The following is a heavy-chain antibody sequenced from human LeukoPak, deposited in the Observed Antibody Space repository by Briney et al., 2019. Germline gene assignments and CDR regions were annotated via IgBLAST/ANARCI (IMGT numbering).Heavy chain of an antibody. D-gene: IGHD3-22*01. CDR1: GFTVSSNY. CDR2: IYSGGST. V-gene: IGHV3-66*01. CDR3: ASRGYSNDYYGLDY. Sequence: PGGSLRLSCAASGFTVSSNYMSWVRQAPGKGLEWVSVIYSGGSTYYADSVKGRFTISRDNSKNTLYLQVNSLRAEDTAVYYCASRGYSNDYYGLDYWGQGTLVTVSS. J-gene: IGHJ4*02.